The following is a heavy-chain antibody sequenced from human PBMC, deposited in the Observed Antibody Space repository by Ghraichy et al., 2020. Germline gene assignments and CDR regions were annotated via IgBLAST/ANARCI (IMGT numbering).Heavy chain of an antibody. CDR2: IYYSGST. CDR1: GGSISSSSYY. J-gene: IGHJ6*03. D-gene: IGHD6-19*01. V-gene: IGHV4-39*01. CDR3: ARIVNQWLVRYYYYMDV. Sequence: SQTLSLTCTVSGGSISSSSYYWGWIRQPPGKGLEWIGSIYYSGSTYYNPSLKSRVTISVDTSKNQFSLKLSSVTAADTAVYYCARIVNQWLVRYYYYMDVWGKGTTVTVSS.